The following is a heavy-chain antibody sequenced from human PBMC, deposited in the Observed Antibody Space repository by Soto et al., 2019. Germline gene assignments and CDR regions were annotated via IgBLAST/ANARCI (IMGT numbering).Heavy chain of an antibody. CDR1: GFTFSDYW. CDR2: IGSTNGYT. J-gene: IGHJ6*02. CDR3: AREVIPYFYYYGADL. Sequence: QAQLVESGGGLAKPGGSLRLSCAASGFTFSDYWMTWVRQAPGKGLEWVSYIGSTNGYTTYVESVKGRFTISRDNVKNTLYLEMNSLKAEDTAVYYCAREVIPYFYYYGADLWGQGTTVTVSS. V-gene: IGHV3-11*06. D-gene: IGHD2-2*02.